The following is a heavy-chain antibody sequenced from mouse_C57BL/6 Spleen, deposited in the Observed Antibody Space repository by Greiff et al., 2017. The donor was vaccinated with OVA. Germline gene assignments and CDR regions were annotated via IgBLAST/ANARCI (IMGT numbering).Heavy chain of an antibody. CDR2: ISDGGSYT. CDR1: GFTFSSYA. CDR3: ARDRGTNDYDGVDY. J-gene: IGHJ2*01. Sequence: EVQLVESGGGLVKPGGSLKLSCAASGFTFSSYAMSWVRQTPEKRLEWVATISDGGSYTYYPDNVKGRFTISRDNAKNNLYLQMSQLKSEDTAMYYCARDRGTNDYDGVDYWGQGTTLTVSS. V-gene: IGHV5-4*01. D-gene: IGHD2-4*01.